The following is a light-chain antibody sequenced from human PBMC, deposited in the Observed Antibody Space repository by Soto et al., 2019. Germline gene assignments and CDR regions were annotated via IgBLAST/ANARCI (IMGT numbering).Light chain of an antibody. CDR3: QQYYTSPIT. V-gene: IGKV4-1*01. J-gene: IGKJ5*01. CDR1: QSFLYSSNNKNY. CDR2: WAS. Sequence: DIVMTQSPDSLAVSLGERATINCKSSQSFLYSSNNKNYLAWYQQKPGQPPKLLIYWASTRESGVPDRFSGSGSGTDFTLTISSLRAEDVAVYYCQQYYTSPITFGQGTRLEIK.